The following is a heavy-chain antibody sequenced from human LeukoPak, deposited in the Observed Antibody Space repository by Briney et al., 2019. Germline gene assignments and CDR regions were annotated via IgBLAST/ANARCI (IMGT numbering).Heavy chain of an antibody. Sequence: GGPLRLSCAASGFTVSSSYMNWVRQAPGKGLEWVSLIFSGGGTYYADSVKGRFTISRDNSKNTLFLQMNSLRAEDTAVYYCARGGVVYPDSFDIWGRGTMVTVSS. CDR3: ARGGVVYPDSFDI. V-gene: IGHV3-66*01. CDR1: GFTVSSSY. J-gene: IGHJ3*02. CDR2: IFSGGGT. D-gene: IGHD2-15*01.